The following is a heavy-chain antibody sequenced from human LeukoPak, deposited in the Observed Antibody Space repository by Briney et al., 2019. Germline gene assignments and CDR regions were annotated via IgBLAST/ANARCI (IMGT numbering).Heavy chain of an antibody. CDR2: ISYDGSNK. CDR3: ARSNF. Sequence: GGSLRLSCAASGFTFSSYAMHWVRQAPGKGLEWVAVISYDGSNKYYADSVRGRFTISRDNSKNTLYLQMNSLRAEDTAVYYCARSNFWGQGTLVTVSS. J-gene: IGHJ4*02. V-gene: IGHV3-30-3*01. CDR1: GFTFSSYA.